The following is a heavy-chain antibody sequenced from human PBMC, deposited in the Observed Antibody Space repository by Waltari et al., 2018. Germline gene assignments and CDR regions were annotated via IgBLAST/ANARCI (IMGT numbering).Heavy chain of an antibody. Sequence: EVQLVESGGGLVQPGRSLRLSCAASGFTFDDYAMHWVRHAPGKGLEWVSGISWNNGSIAYADSVKGRFTISRDNAKNSLYLQMNSLRAEDMALYYCAKDILRNSLYAFDIWGQGTMVTVSS. CDR1: GFTFDDYA. CDR3: AKDILRNSLYAFDI. J-gene: IGHJ3*02. CDR2: ISWNNGSI. D-gene: IGHD2-21*01. V-gene: IGHV3-9*03.